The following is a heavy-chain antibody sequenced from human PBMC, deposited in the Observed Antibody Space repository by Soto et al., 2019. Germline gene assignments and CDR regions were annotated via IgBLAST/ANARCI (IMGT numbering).Heavy chain of an antibody. D-gene: IGHD3-10*01. CDR1: GGSISSYY. CDR3: ARACITMVRGAHQHAKKYYYYYMDV. V-gene: IGHV4-59*01. Sequence: SETLSLTCTVSGGSISSYYWSWIRQPPGKGLEWIGYIYYSGSTNYNPSLKSRVTISVDTSKNQFSLKLSSVTAADTAVYYCARACITMVRGAHQHAKKYYYYYMDVWGKGTTVTVSS. J-gene: IGHJ6*03. CDR2: IYYSGST.